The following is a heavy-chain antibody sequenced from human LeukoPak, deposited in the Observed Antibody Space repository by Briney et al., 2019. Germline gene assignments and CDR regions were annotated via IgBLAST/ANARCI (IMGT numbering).Heavy chain of an antibody. CDR2: INHSGST. CDR3: ARRAERTVTTRRYYYMDV. J-gene: IGHJ6*03. Sequence: SETLSLTCAVYGGSFSGYYWSWIRQPPGKGLEWIGEINHSGSTNYDPSLKSRVTISVDTSKNQFSLKLSSVTAADTAVYYCARRAERTVTTRRYYYMDVWGKGTTVTISS. D-gene: IGHD4-17*01. V-gene: IGHV4-34*01. CDR1: GGSFSGYY.